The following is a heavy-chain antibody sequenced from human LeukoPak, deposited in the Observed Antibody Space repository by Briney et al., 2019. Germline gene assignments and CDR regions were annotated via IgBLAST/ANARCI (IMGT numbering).Heavy chain of an antibody. V-gene: IGHV3-21*01. CDR1: GFSFSDYI. J-gene: IGHJ4*02. Sequence: GGSLRLSCAASGFSFSDYIMIWVRQAPGRGLEWVSIINYTSSYKYYADSVKGRFTVSRGNANKSLYLQMNSLRAEDTAVYYCARVDDSGDYVIDYWGKGTLVTVSS. D-gene: IGHD4-17*01. CDR3: ARVDDSGDYVIDY. CDR2: INYTSSYK.